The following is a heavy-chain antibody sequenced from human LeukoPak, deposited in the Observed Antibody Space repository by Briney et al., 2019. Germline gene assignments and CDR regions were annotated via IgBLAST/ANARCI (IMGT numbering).Heavy chain of an antibody. V-gene: IGHV1-2*02. J-gene: IGHJ4*02. CDR2: INPNSGGT. Sequence: GASVKVSCKASGYTFTGYYMHRVRQAPGQGLEWMGWINPNSGGTNYAQKFQGRVTMTRDTSISTAYMELSRLRSDDTAVYYCARALYSSSWFDYWGKGTLVTVSS. D-gene: IGHD6-13*01. CDR3: ARALYSSSWFDY. CDR1: GYTFTGYY.